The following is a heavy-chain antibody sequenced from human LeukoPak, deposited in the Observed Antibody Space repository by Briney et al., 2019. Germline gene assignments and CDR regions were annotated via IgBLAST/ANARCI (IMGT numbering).Heavy chain of an antibody. CDR3: ARALYYDFWSGSYADY. CDR1: GFTFSNAW. CDR2: ISGSGGST. Sequence: GGSLRLSCAASGFTFSNAWMSWVRQAPGKGLEWVSAISGSGGSTYYADSVKGRFTISRDNSKNTLYLQMNSLRAEDTAVYYCARALYYDFWSGSYADYWGQGTTVTVSS. J-gene: IGHJ4*03. D-gene: IGHD3-3*01. V-gene: IGHV3-23*01.